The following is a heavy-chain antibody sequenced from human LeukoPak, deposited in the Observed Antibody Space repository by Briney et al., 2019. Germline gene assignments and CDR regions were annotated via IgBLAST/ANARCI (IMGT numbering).Heavy chain of an antibody. V-gene: IGHV4-59*01. D-gene: IGHD6-6*01. CDR2: FYYSGST. CDR1: GGSISSYY. J-gene: IGHJ6*03. Sequence: SETLSLTCTVSGGSISSYYWSWIRQPPGKGLEWIGYFYYSGSTNYNPSLKSRVTISVDTSKNQFSLKLSSVTAADTAVYYCARDLFVTSQRLVTNYYYYMDVWGKGTTVTVSS. CDR3: ARDLFVTSQRLVTNYYYYMDV.